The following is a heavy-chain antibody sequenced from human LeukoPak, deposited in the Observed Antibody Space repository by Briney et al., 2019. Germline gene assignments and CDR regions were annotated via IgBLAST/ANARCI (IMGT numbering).Heavy chain of an antibody. CDR2: ISFDGNNE. J-gene: IGHJ4*02. CDR3: ASTSRGVIDY. CDR1: GFTFSKYA. V-gene: IGHV3-30-3*01. D-gene: IGHD3-10*01. Sequence: GRSLRLSCAASGFTFSKYAMHWVRQAPGKGLEWLAVISFDGNNEYYADSVKGRFTISRDNSTNTLYQQMNSLRGEDAAVYYCASTSRGVIDYWGQGTLVTVSS.